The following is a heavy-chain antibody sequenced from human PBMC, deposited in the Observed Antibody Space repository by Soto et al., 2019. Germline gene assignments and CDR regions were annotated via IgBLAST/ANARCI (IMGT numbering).Heavy chain of an antibody. J-gene: IGHJ6*03. V-gene: IGHV3-66*01. CDR3: ARDGTTVTTSGDSYYYYYMDV. D-gene: IGHD4-4*01. CDR1: GFTVSSNY. Sequence: EVQLVESGGGLVQPGGSLRLSCAASGFTVSSNYMSWVRQAPGKGLEWGSVIYSGGSTYYADSVKGRFTISRDNSKNTLYLQMNSLRAEDTAVYYCARDGTTVTTSGDSYYYYYMDVWGKGTTVTVSS. CDR2: IYSGGST.